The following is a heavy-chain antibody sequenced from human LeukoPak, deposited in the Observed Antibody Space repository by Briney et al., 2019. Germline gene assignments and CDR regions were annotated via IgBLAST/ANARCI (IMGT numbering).Heavy chain of an antibody. D-gene: IGHD3-10*01. V-gene: IGHV3-11*04. CDR3: ARGGSYSCLDY. CDR2: ISNSDGTT. Sequence: GGSLRLSCAASGFTFDDYAMHWVRQAPGKGLEWVSYISNSDGTTYYADFVRGRFTISRDNAKKSLYLQMNSLRVEDTAVYYCARGGSYSCLDYWGQGTLVTVSS. CDR1: GFTFDDYA. J-gene: IGHJ4*02.